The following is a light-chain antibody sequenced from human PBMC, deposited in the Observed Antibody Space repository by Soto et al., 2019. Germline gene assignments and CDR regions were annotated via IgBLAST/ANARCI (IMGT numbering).Light chain of an antibody. CDR1: QDIGPW. J-gene: IGKJ1*01. CDR2: DAA. Sequence: DIQMTQSPSTLSASVGDRVTITCRASQDIGPWLAWYQQKPGKAPKLLNTDAARLQSGVPSRFSGDRSGTEFTLTINRLQAEDVATYFCQQFRNSWTFGQGTKVDIK. CDR3: QQFRNSWT. V-gene: IGKV1-5*01.